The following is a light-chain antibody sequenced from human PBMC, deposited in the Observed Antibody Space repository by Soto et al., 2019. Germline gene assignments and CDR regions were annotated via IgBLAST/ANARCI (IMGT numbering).Light chain of an antibody. V-gene: IGKV3-20*01. CDR3: QQYGSSPLT. CDR1: PSGRSH. CDR2: GAS. J-gene: IGKJ4*01. Sequence: EIMITLAPATLSLTPGERATLSCTPSPSGRSHLAWYQQKPGQPPRLLSHGASSRATGIPDRFSGSGSGTDFTLTINRLEPEDFAVYYCQQYGSSPLTFGGGTKVDI.